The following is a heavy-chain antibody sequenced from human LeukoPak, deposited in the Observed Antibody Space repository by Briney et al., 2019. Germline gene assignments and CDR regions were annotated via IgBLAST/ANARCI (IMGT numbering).Heavy chain of an antibody. CDR1: GFTFSDNW. V-gene: IGHV3-7*01. Sequence: PGGSLRLSCIASGFTFSDNWMNWVRQAPGMGLEWVASIKEDGSDKYYVGSVKGRFTICRDNAKNSVYLQMNGLRAEDTAVYYCARVPWTAAADWGQGTLVTVSS. D-gene: IGHD6-13*01. J-gene: IGHJ4*02. CDR2: IKEDGSDK. CDR3: ARVPWTAAAD.